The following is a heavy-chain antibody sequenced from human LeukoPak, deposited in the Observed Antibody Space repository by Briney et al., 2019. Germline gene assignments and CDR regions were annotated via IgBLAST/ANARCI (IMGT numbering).Heavy chain of an antibody. CDR2: IYYSGST. CDR1: CGRISGGDYY. CDR3: ARERNKRQFDP. Sequence: TPAPTCTVSCGRISGGDYYLGWIRQPPRKGLEWVGYIYYSGSTYYNPSLKSRVTISVDTSKNQFSLKLSSVTAADTAVYYCARERNKRQFDPWGQGTLVTVSS. V-gene: IGHV4-30-4*01. J-gene: IGHJ5*02.